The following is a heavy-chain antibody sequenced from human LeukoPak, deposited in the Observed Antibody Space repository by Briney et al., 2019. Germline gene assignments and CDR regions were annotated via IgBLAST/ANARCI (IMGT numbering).Heavy chain of an antibody. CDR3: ARGRAMVRGYKVYYYYGMDV. CDR1: GGSFSGYY. D-gene: IGHD3-10*01. Sequence: SETLSLTCAVYGGSFSGYYWSWIRQPPGKGQEWIGEINHSGSTNYNPSLKSRVTISVDTSKNQFSLKLSSVTAADTAVYYCARGRAMVRGYKVYYYYGMDVWGKGTTVTVSS. J-gene: IGHJ6*04. CDR2: INHSGST. V-gene: IGHV4-34*01.